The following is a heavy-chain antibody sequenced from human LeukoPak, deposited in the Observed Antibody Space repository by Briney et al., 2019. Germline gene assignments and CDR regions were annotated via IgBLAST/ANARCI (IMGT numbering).Heavy chain of an antibody. CDR1: GFTFSSYW. J-gene: IGHJ6*03. CDR2: IKQDGSEK. D-gene: IGHD6-6*01. Sequence: PGGSLRLSCAASGFTFSSYWMSWVRQAPGTGLEWVANIKQDGSEKYYVDSVKGRLTISRDNAKNSLYLQMNSLRAEDTGGYYCARGTGKYSSSSMYYYYYMDGWGKGTTVTVSS. CDR3: ARGTGKYSSSSMYYYYYMDG. V-gene: IGHV3-7*01.